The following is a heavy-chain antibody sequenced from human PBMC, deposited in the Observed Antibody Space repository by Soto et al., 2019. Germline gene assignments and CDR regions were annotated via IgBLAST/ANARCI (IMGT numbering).Heavy chain of an antibody. Sequence: SETLSLTCAVSGGSFSGFFWGWIRQPPGKGLEWIGEVNHGGSTNYNPSLKSRVTILSDTSKNHFSLTLRSVTAADTAVYYCARAAVAAGGPFDKWGQGALVTVSS. D-gene: IGHD2-15*01. CDR3: ARAAVAAGGPFDK. V-gene: IGHV4-34*01. J-gene: IGHJ4*02. CDR1: GGSFSGFF. CDR2: VNHGGST.